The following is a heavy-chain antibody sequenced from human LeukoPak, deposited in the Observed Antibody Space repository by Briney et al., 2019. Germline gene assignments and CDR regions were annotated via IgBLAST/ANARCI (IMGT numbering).Heavy chain of an antibody. D-gene: IGHD3-22*01. V-gene: IGHV3-30*04. CDR1: GFTLSSYA. Sequence: PGGSLRLSCAASGFTLSSYAMHWVRQAPGKGLEWVAVISYDGSNKYYADSVKGRFTISRDNSKNTLYLQMNSLRAEDTAVYYCARSDSSGYYYIYYYYGMDVWGQGTTVTVSS. J-gene: IGHJ6*02. CDR2: ISYDGSNK. CDR3: ARSDSSGYYYIYYYYGMDV.